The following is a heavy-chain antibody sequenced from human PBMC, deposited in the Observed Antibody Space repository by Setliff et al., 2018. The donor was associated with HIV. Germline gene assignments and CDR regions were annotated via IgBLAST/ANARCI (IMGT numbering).Heavy chain of an antibody. CDR2: IYHSGST. D-gene: IGHD5-12*01. J-gene: IGHJ4*02. CDR3: ARGHEWLRT. V-gene: IGHV4-39*07. Sequence: SETLSLTCTVSGGSISSGSYYWSWIRQPPGKGLEWIGSIYHSGSTNYNPSLKSRVTISVDKSKNQFSLKLSSVTAADTAVYYCARGHEWLRTWGQGTLVTVSS. CDR1: GGSISSGSYY.